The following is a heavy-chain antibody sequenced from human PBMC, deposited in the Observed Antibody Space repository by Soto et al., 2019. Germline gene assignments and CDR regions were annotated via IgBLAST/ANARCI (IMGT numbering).Heavy chain of an antibody. CDR1: GGTFSSYA. V-gene: IGHV1-69*01. CDR2: IIPIFGTA. J-gene: IGHJ4*02. Sequence: VKVSCKASGGTFSSYAISWVRQAPGQGLEWMGGIIPIFGTANYAQKFQGRVTITADESTSTAYMELSSLRSEDTAVYYCARGYCSSTSCYYDYWGQGTLVTVSS. D-gene: IGHD2-2*01. CDR3: ARGYCSSTSCYYDY.